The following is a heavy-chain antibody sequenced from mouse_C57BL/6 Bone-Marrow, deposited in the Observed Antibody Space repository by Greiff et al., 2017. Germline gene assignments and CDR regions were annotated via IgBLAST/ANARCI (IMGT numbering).Heavy chain of an antibody. CDR2: IYPGSGST. CDR3: AREGGLRRRYYAMDY. Sequence: QVQLQQPGAELVKPGASVKMSCKASGYTFTSYWITWVKQRPGQGLEWIGDIYPGSGSTNYNEKFKSKARLTVDTSSSTAYMQLSSLTSEDSAVYYCAREGGLRRRYYAMDYWGQGTSVTVSS. V-gene: IGHV1-55*01. CDR1: GYTFTSYW. J-gene: IGHJ4*01. D-gene: IGHD2-4*01.